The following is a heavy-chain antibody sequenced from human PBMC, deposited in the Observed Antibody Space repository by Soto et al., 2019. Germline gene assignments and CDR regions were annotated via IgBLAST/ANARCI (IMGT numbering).Heavy chain of an antibody. J-gene: IGHJ4*02. CDR1: GFTVSSNY. CDR3: AGRIAVAGTLAY. D-gene: IGHD6-19*01. Sequence: GGSLRLSCAASGFTVSSNYMSWVRQAPGKGLEWVSVIYSGGSTYYADSVKGRFTISRDNSKNTLYLQMNSLTSEDTAVYYCAGRIAVAGTLAYWGQGTLVTVSS. CDR2: IYSGGST. V-gene: IGHV3-53*01.